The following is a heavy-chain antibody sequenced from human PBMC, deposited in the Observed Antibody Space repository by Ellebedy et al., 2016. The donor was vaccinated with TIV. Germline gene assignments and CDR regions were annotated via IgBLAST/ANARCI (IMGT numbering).Heavy chain of an antibody. D-gene: IGHD6-19*01. J-gene: IGHJ4*02. CDR3: AREGGEQWLAFDY. V-gene: IGHV3-23*01. CDR2: ISSTGSRT. CDR1: GFTFSNSA. Sequence: GESLKISCAASGFTFSNSAMSWVRQAPGKGREWVSTISSTGSRTYYADSVEGRFIISRDNSKKTLYLQMNSLRAEDTAVYYCAREGGEQWLAFDYWGQGTLVTGSS.